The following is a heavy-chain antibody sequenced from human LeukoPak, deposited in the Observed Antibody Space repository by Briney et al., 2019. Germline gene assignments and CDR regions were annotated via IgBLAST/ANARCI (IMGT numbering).Heavy chain of an antibody. Sequence: GGSLRLSCAASGFTFSSYGMHRVRQAPGKGLEWVAFIRYDGSNKYYADSVKGRFTISRDNSKNTLYLQMNSLRAEDTAVYYCAKGTYYYDSSGWRYFDYWGQGTLVTVSS. J-gene: IGHJ4*02. CDR3: AKGTYYYDSSGWRYFDY. CDR1: GFTFSSYG. V-gene: IGHV3-30*02. CDR2: IRYDGSNK. D-gene: IGHD3-22*01.